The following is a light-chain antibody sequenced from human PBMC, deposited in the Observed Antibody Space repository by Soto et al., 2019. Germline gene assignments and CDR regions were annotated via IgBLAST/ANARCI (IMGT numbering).Light chain of an antibody. CDR1: SSNIGAGYD. CDR2: GNS. J-gene: IGLJ2*01. CDR3: QSYDSSLSAVV. Sequence: QSVLTQPPSVSGAPGQRVTISCTGSSSNIGAGYDVHWYQQLPGTAPKLLIHGNSNRPSGVPYRFSGAKSVTSASLAITGLQAEDEADYYCQSYDSSLSAVVFGGGTKLTVL. V-gene: IGLV1-40*01.